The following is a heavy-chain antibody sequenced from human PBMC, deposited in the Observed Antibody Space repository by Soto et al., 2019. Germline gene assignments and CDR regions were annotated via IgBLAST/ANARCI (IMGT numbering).Heavy chain of an antibody. D-gene: IGHD4-17*01. V-gene: IGHV3-30*18. J-gene: IGHJ4*02. Sequence: GGSLRLSCAASGFTFSSYGMHWVRQAPGKGLEWVAVISYDGSNKYYADSVKGRFTISRDNSKNTLYLQMNSLRAEDTAVYYCAKTYVTTRINGYFDYWGQGTLVTVSS. CDR3: AKTYVTTRINGYFDY. CDR1: GFTFSSYG. CDR2: ISYDGSNK.